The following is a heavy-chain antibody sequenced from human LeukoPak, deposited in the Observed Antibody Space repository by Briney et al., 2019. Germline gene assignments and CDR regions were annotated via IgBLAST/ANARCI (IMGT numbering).Heavy chain of an antibody. D-gene: IGHD1-26*01. V-gene: IGHV3-7*01. CDR1: GFTFSSYW. J-gene: IGHJ3*02. Sequence: GGSLRLSCAASGFTFSSYWMSWVRQAPGKGLEWVANIKQDGSEKYYVDSVKGRFTISRDNAKNSLYLQMNSLRAEDTAVYYCARDLGKGYDAFDIWGQGTMVTVSS. CDR3: ARDLGKGYDAFDI. CDR2: IKQDGSEK.